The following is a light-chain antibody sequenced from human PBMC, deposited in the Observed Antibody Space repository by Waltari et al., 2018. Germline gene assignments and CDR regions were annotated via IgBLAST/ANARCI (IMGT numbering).Light chain of an antibody. Sequence: TQSPSSLSASVGDRDTLPCRASQSVSSYLAWYQQKPGQAPRLLIYEASDRATGIPARFSGSGAGTEFTLTISSLEPEDFAVYYCQQRSTWPLTFGGGTKVEIK. CDR1: QSVSSY. CDR2: EAS. V-gene: IGKV3-11*01. CDR3: QQRSTWPLT. J-gene: IGKJ4*01.